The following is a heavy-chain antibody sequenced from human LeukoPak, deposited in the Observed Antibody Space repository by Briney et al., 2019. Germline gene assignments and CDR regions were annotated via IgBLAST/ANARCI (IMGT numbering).Heavy chain of an antibody. CDR3: ARGIAAAGTWYFDY. V-gene: IGHV4-30-2*01. CDR2: IYHSGST. Sequence: SETLSLTCAVSGGSISRGGYSWSWIRQPPGKGLEWIGYIYHSGSTYYNPSLKSRVTISVDRSKNQFSLKLSSVTAADTAVYYCARGIAAAGTWYFDYWGQGTLVTVSS. CDR1: GGSISRGGYS. D-gene: IGHD6-13*01. J-gene: IGHJ4*02.